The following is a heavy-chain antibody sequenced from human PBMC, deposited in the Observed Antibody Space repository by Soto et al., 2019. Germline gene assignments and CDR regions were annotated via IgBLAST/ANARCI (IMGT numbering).Heavy chain of an antibody. J-gene: IGHJ4*02. CDR1: GGSFSGYY. V-gene: IGHV4-34*01. Sequence: QVQLQQWGAGLLKPSETLSLTCAVYGGSFSGYYWSWIRQPPGKGLEWIGEINHSGSTNYNPSLKSRVTISVDTSKNQFSLKLSSVTAADTAVYYCARGRGGGSVKITMVRGATFFDYWGQGTLVTVSS. CDR3: ARGRGGGSVKITMVRGATFFDY. D-gene: IGHD3-10*01. CDR2: INHSGST.